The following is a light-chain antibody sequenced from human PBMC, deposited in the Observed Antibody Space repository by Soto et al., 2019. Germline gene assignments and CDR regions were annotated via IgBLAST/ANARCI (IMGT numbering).Light chain of an antibody. CDR2: ATS. CDR3: QQYNVWPLYT. V-gene: IGKV3-15*01. CDR1: QSVTPN. J-gene: IGKJ2*01. Sequence: EIVMTQSPATLSLSPGETATLSCRASQSVTPNLAWYQQKPGQAPRLLIYATSTRATGVPARFSGSGSGTEFTLTISSLQSEDFAVYYCQQYNVWPLYTFGQGTTVEIK.